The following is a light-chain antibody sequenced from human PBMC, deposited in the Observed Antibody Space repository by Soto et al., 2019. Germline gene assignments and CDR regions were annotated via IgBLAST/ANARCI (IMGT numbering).Light chain of an antibody. CDR2: GGS. CDR1: QSVNIY. Sequence: IVLTQCPATLPLSPGERATLACRPSQSVNIYLAWYQKKPAQAPRLLTYGGSSRAAGIPVRFSGSGYETGFPLTITRLEPEDFALYYCQQYSSSRTFGQGTPVDIK. CDR3: QQYSSSRT. V-gene: IGKV3-20*01. J-gene: IGKJ1*01.